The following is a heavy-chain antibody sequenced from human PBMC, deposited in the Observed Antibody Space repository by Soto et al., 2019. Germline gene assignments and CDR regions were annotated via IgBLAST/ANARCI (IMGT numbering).Heavy chain of an antibody. V-gene: IGHV4-59*08. CDR2: IYYSGST. J-gene: IGHJ4*02. Sequence: LSLTCTVSGGSISSYFWSWIRQPPGKGLEWIGYIYYSGSTNYNPSLKSRVTILVDTSKNQFSLKLSSVTAADTAVYYCARVGWEDDSSGSFDYWGQGTLVTVSS. CDR1: GGSISSYF. D-gene: IGHD3-22*01. CDR3: ARVGWEDDSSGSFDY.